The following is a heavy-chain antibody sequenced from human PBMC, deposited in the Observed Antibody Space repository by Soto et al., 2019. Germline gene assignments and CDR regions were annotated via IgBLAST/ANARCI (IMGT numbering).Heavy chain of an antibody. J-gene: IGHJ4*02. D-gene: IGHD1-26*01. CDR3: AGEKVGTTGIDF. Sequence: QAQLVQSGAEVKKPGASVKVSCKASGYTFTGYDINWVRQATGQGLEWMGWMNPNSGNTGYAQNFQGRVTMTRDNSRTTAYMELTSLRDDVSAVYYCAGEKVGTTGIDFWGQGTLVTVSS. CDR2: MNPNSGNT. V-gene: IGHV1-8*01. CDR1: GYTFTGYD.